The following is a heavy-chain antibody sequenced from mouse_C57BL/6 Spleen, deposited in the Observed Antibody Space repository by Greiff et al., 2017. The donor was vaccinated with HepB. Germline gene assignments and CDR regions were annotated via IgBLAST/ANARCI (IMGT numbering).Heavy chain of an antibody. D-gene: IGHD3-2*02. Sequence: VQLQQSGAELVKPGASVKISCKASGYAFSSYWMNWVKQRPGKGLEWIGQIYPGDGDTNYNGKFKGKATLTADKSSNTAYMQLSSLTSEDSAVYFCAREGTAQATWFAYWGQGTLVTVSA. CDR1: GYAFSSYW. CDR2: IYPGDGDT. J-gene: IGHJ3*01. CDR3: AREGTAQATWFAY. V-gene: IGHV1-80*01.